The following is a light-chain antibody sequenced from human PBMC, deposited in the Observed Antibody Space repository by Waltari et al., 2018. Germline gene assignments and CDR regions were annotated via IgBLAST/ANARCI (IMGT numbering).Light chain of an antibody. CDR2: GTS. V-gene: IGKV3-20*01. CDR1: QSVSSIS. CDR3: QQYDGSVLT. Sequence: IVLTQSPDTLSLYPGERATLSCRASQSVSSISLVWLQQKPGQAPRLVIYGTSNRATGFPDRFSGSGSGTDFTLTISRLEPEDFAMYYCQQYDGSVLTFGGGTKVEL. J-gene: IGKJ4*01.